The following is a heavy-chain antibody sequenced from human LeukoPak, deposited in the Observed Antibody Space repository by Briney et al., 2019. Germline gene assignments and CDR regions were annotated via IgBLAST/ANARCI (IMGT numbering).Heavy chain of an antibody. Sequence: PGGSLRLSCAASGFTFSSYWMSWVRQAPGKGLEWVANIKQDGSEKYYVDSVKGRFTISRDNAKNSLYLQMNSLRAEDTAVYYCARDAVVVVAANGFDPWRQGTLVTVSS. CDR2: IKQDGSEK. CDR3: ARDAVVVVAANGFDP. CDR1: GFTFSSYW. D-gene: IGHD2-15*01. V-gene: IGHV3-7*01. J-gene: IGHJ5*02.